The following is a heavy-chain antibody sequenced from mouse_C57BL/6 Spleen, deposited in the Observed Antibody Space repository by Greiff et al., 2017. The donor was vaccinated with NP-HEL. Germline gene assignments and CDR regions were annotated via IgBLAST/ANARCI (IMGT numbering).Heavy chain of an antibody. CDR2: IYPGDGDT. V-gene: IGHV1-82*01. J-gene: IGHJ3*01. CDR3: APHYVYNVNWFAY. D-gene: IGHD2-2*01. Sequence: QVQLQQSGPELVKPGASVKISCKASGYAFSSSWMNWVKQRPGKGLEWIGRIYPGDGDTNYNGKFKGKAKLTADKSSSTAYIQLSSLTSVDSPVYFCAPHYVYNVNWFAYWGQETLVTVSA. CDR1: GYAFSSSW.